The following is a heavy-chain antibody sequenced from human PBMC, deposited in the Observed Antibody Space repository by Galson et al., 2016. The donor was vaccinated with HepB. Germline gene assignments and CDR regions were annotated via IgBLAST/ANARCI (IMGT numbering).Heavy chain of an antibody. CDR1: GFSFSDYG. Sequence: SLRLSCAASGFSFSDYGMHWVRQAPGKGLQWVAVIWFDGNNKYYADSVKGRFTISRDNSKSTLYLQMNSLRADDTALYYCARDVEGATDSWGQGTLVTVSS. J-gene: IGHJ4*02. D-gene: IGHD1-26*01. CDR3: ARDVEGATDS. CDR2: IWFDGNNK. V-gene: IGHV3-33*01.